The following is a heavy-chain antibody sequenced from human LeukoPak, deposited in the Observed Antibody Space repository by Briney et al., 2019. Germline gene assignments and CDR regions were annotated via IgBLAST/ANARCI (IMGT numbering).Heavy chain of an antibody. V-gene: IGHV3-30*18. Sequence: PGRSLRLSCAASGFTFSSYGMHWVRQAPGKGLEWVAVISYDGSNKYYADSVKGRFTISRDNSKNTLYLQPNSLRAEDTAVYYCAKGRVVAGYNDFDYWGQGTLVTVSS. CDR3: AKGRVVAGYNDFDY. J-gene: IGHJ4*02. CDR1: GFTFSSYG. CDR2: ISYDGSNK. D-gene: IGHD6-19*01.